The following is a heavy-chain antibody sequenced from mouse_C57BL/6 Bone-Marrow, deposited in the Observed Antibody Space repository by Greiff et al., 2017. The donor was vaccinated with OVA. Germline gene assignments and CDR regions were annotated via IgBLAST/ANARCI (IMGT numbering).Heavy chain of an antibody. CDR1: GYTFTSYW. Sequence: QQSCKASGYTFTSYWMDWVKQRPGQGLEWIGNIYPSDSETHYNQKFKDKATLTVDKSSSTAYMQLSSLTSEDSAVYYCARRGGTPYFDYWGQGTTLTVSS. J-gene: IGHJ2*01. V-gene: IGHV1-61*01. CDR3: ARRGGTPYFDY. CDR2: IYPSDSET. D-gene: IGHD2-14*01.